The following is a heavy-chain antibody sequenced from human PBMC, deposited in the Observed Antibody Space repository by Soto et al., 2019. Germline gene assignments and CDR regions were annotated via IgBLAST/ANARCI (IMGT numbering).Heavy chain of an antibody. D-gene: IGHD4-17*01. CDR3: ARTTGLRGTYFDY. J-gene: IGHJ4*02. CDR1: GYTFTSYG. Sequence: ASVKVSCKASGYTFTSYGISWGRQAPGQGLEWMGWISAYNGHTNYAEKFQGRVTVTTDTPTSTAFMELRNLRSDDTAVYYCARTTGLRGTYFDYWGQGTLVTVSS. V-gene: IGHV1-18*01. CDR2: ISAYNGHT.